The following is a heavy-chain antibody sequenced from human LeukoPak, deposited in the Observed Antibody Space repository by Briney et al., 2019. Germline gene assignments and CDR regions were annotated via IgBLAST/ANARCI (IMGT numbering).Heavy chain of an antibody. CDR3: ARDIELST. Sequence: GGSLRLSCAASGFTFSISAMTWVRQAPGKGLEWVALINYSGSNAYYADSVRGRFTISRDSSKSMLYLQMDSLRAEDTATYYCARDIELSTWGQGTMVSV. D-gene: IGHD1-7*01. CDR2: INYSGSNA. CDR1: GFTFSISA. V-gene: IGHV3-23*01. J-gene: IGHJ3*01.